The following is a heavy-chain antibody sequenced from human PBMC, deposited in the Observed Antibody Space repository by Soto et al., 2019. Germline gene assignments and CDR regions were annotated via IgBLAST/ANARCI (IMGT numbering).Heavy chain of an antibody. CDR3: ARDLEGATDIDAFDI. CDR1: GGSISSSY. D-gene: IGHD1-26*01. CDR2: ISYSGST. V-gene: IGHV4-59*01. J-gene: IGHJ3*02. Sequence: QVQLQESGPGLVKPSETLSLTCTVSGGSISSSYWSWIRQPPGRGLEWIGYISYSGSTNYSPSLKSRVTISVDTSKNQCPLKLSSVAAADTAVYYCARDLEGATDIDAFDIWSEGTMVTVSS.